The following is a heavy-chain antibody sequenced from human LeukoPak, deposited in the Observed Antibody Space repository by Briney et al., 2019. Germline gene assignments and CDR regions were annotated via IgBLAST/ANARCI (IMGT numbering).Heavy chain of an antibody. CDR1: GGSISSYY. Sequence: SETLSLTCTVSGGSISSYYWSWIRQPPGKGLEWSGYIYYSGSTNYNPSLKSRVTISVDTSKNQFSLKLSSVTAADTAVYYCARLRTAAYYYGMDVWGQGTTVTVSS. V-gene: IGHV4-59*12. CDR2: IYYSGST. CDR3: ARLRTAAYYYGMDV. J-gene: IGHJ6*02.